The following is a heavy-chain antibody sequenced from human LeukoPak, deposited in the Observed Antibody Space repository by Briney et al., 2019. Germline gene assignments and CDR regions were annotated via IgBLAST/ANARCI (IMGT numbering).Heavy chain of an antibody. CDR2: IANDDDTT. CDR1: GFSFRASS. CDR3: AKIKGPSLSTCYMDV. J-gene: IGHJ6*03. Sequence: GGSLRLSCEASGFSFRASSVNWVRQAPGKGLEWLAYIANDDDTTFYADSVTGRFTLSKDKAKNLVYLQMNSLRDDDTAVYYCAKIKGPSLSTCYMDVWGRGTTVTVSS. V-gene: IGHV3-48*02. D-gene: IGHD2/OR15-2a*01.